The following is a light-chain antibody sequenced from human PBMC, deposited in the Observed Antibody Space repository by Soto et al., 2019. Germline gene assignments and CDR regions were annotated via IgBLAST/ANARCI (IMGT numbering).Light chain of an antibody. J-gene: IGKJ1*01. V-gene: IGKV3-15*01. Sequence: EIVMTQSPATLSVSPGERATLSCRASQSVSSNLAWYQQKPGQAPRLLIYGASTRATGIPARFSGSGSGTEFTPTISSLQSEDFAVYHCQQYYNWARTFGQGTKVEIK. CDR3: QQYYNWART. CDR2: GAS. CDR1: QSVSSN.